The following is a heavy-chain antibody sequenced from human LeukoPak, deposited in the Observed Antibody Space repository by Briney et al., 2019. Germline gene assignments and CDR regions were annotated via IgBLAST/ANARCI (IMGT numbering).Heavy chain of an antibody. CDR3: AKDRGVVVVAATHFDY. J-gene: IGHJ4*02. Sequence: GGSLRLSCAASGFTFSSYAMSWVRQAPGKGLEWVSAISGSGGSTYYADSVKGRFTISRDNSQNTLYLQMNSLRAEDTAVYYCAKDRGVVVVAATHFDYWGQGTLVTVSS. D-gene: IGHD2-15*01. V-gene: IGHV3-23*01. CDR2: ISGSGGST. CDR1: GFTFSSYA.